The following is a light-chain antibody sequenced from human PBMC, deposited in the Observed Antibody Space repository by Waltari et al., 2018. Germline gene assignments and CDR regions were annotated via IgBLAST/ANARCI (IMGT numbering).Light chain of an antibody. CDR3: SSYAGSNTLL. Sequence: QAAPTQPPSVSGSPGQSVTVSCTGTRSDIGFYNAVSWYQQHPGKAPRLMIYDVSKRPSGVSDRFSGSKSGNTATLTISGLQAEDEADYYCSSYAGSNTLLFGGGTRLTVL. CDR2: DVS. V-gene: IGLV2-11*01. CDR1: RSDIGFYNA. J-gene: IGLJ2*01.